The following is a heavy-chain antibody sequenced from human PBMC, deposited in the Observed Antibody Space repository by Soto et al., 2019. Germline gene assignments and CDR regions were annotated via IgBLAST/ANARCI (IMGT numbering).Heavy chain of an antibody. J-gene: IGHJ4*02. Sequence: HPGGSLRLSCAASGFTFSSYWMNWVRQGPGKGLVWVSRINSDGSDTSYADSVKGRFTISRDNAKNTLYLQMNSLRAEDTAVYYCERLDSSSSAFDYWGQGTLVIVSS. CDR2: INSDGSDT. V-gene: IGHV3-74*01. CDR1: GFTFSSYW. D-gene: IGHD6-13*01. CDR3: ERLDSSSSAFDY.